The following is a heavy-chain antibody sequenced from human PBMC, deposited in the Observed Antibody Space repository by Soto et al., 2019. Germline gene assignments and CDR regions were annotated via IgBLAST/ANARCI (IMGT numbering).Heavy chain of an antibody. Sequence: QVQLQQWGAGPLRPLETLSLTCGVSGGSFSGYYWAWIRQSPGKGLEWIGEINDRGSINYNPSLKSLVSISVDTSKNHHSLKLRSVTAADTSVYYCARESHDILTGPPWVWYFDLWGRGTLVTVSS. CDR3: ARESHDILTGPPWVWYFDL. D-gene: IGHD3-9*01. J-gene: IGHJ2*01. V-gene: IGHV4-34*01. CDR2: INDRGSI. CDR1: GGSFSGYY.